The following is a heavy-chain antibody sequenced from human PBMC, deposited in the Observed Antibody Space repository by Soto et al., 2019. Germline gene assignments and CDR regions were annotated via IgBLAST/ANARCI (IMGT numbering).Heavy chain of an antibody. D-gene: IGHD3-10*01. Sequence: TSETLSLTCTVSGGSISSSTYYWGWMRQPPGKGLEWIASFFYGGKNYYNPSLKSRVNISVDMSKNQFSLKLTSVSAEDTAVYYCVRRHGLTIDVYYWGQGTLVTVSS. CDR2: FFYGGKN. V-gene: IGHV4-39*01. CDR1: GGSISSSTYY. CDR3: VRRHGLTIDVYY. J-gene: IGHJ4*02.